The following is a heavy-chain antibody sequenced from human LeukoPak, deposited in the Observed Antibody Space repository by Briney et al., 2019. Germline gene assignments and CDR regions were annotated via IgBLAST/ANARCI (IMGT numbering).Heavy chain of an antibody. CDR3: ARVRDYYDSSGYYFDY. CDR2: IIPIFGTA. J-gene: IGHJ4*02. CDR1: GGTFSSYA. V-gene: IGHV1-69*13. Sequence: SVKVSCKASGGTFSSYAISWVRQAPGQGLEWMGGIIPIFGTANYAQKFQGRVTITADESASTAYMELSSLRSEDTAVYYCARVRDYYDSSGYYFDYWGQGTLVTVSS. D-gene: IGHD3-22*01.